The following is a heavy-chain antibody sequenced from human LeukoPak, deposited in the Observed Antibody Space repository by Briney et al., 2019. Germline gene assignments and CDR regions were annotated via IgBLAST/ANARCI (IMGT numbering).Heavy chain of an antibody. J-gene: IGHJ4*02. V-gene: IGHV1-2*02. D-gene: IGHD3-22*01. Sequence: GASVKVSCKASGYTFTGYYMHWVRQAPGQGLEWMGWINPNSGGTNYAQKFQGRVTMTRDTSISTAYMELSRLRSDDTAVYYCARDKIGLSHYYDSSGYYTYYFDYWGQGTLVTVSS. CDR2: INPNSGGT. CDR1: GYTFTGYY. CDR3: ARDKIGLSHYYDSSGYYTYYFDY.